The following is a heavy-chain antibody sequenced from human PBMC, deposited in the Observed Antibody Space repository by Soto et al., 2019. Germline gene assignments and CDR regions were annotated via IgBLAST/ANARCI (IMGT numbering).Heavy chain of an antibody. CDR3: AKGSVVGADYSYGMDV. Sequence: EVQLLESGGDLVQPGGSLTLSCAAAGFTFSSYGMSWVRQAPGKGLEWVSAVYGSGGSVYYADSVRGRFTISRDNSKNPLYLQVNSLRAEDTAIYYCAKGSVVGADYSYGMDVWGQGTTVTVSS. CDR2: VYGSGGSV. CDR1: GFTFSSYG. D-gene: IGHD2-2*01. J-gene: IGHJ6*02. V-gene: IGHV3-23*01.